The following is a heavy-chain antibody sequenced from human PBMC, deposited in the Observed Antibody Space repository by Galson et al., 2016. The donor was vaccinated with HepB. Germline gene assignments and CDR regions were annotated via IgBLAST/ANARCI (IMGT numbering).Heavy chain of an antibody. CDR3: TRDIERVGATLYFDY. CDR2: ISWNSGRL. Sequence: SLRLSCAASGFTFGDFAIHWVRQAPGKGLEWVSGISWNSGRLTYTDSVKGRFTTSRDNAHNSLYLQMDSLRAEDSAIYFCTRDIERVGATLYFDYCGRGTLVTVSS. V-gene: IGHV3-9*01. D-gene: IGHD1-26*01. J-gene: IGHJ4*02. CDR1: GFTFGDFA.